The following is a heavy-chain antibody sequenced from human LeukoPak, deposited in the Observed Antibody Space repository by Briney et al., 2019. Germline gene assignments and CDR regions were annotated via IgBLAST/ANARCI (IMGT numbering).Heavy chain of an antibody. J-gene: IGHJ4*02. Sequence: PGGSLRLSCAASRFTFSNACMSWVRQAPGKGLEWVGHIRGKTDGGTTDYAAPVQGRFTISRDDSKNTRYLQMNSLKTEDTAVYYCTTGTWIQLWLADYWGQGTLVTVSS. CDR2: IRGKTDGGTT. D-gene: IGHD5-18*01. V-gene: IGHV3-15*01. CDR1: RFTFSNAC. CDR3: TTGTWIQLWLADY.